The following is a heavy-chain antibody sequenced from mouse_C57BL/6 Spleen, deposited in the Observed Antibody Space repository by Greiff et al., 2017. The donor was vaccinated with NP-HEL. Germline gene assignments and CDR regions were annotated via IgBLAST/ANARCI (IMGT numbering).Heavy chain of an antibody. D-gene: IGHD1-1*01. Sequence: VQLQQSGPELVKPGASVKISCKASGYSFTSYYIHWVKQRPGQGLEWIGWIYPGSGNTKYNEKFKGKATLTADTSSSTAYMQLSSLTSEDSAVYYCAREDYYGSKDYWGQGTTLTVSS. J-gene: IGHJ2*01. CDR1: GYSFTSYY. V-gene: IGHV1-66*01. CDR3: AREDYYGSKDY. CDR2: IYPGSGNT.